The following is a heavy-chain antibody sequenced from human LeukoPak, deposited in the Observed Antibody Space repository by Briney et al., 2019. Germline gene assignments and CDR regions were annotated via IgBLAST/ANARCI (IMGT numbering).Heavy chain of an antibody. Sequence: GRSLRLSCAASGFTFSSYGMHWVRQAPGKGLEWVAVIWYDGSNKYYADSVKGRFTISRDNSKNTLYLQMNSLRAEDTAVYYCARDRGDCSRGACYSDYFDYWGQGTMVTVSS. CDR3: ARDRGDCSRGACYSDYFDY. V-gene: IGHV3-33*08. CDR2: IWYDGSNK. J-gene: IGHJ4*02. CDR1: GFTFSSYG. D-gene: IGHD2-15*01.